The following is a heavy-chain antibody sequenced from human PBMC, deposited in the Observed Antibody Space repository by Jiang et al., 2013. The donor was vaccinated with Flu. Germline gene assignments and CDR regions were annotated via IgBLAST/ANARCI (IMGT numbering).Heavy chain of an antibody. J-gene: IGHJ5*02. CDR2: ISYTGST. CDR1: GGSVSRGSYD. Sequence: TLSLTCSVSGGSVSRGSYDWTWIRQSPGKGLEWLGYISYTGSTNYNPSLKGRLTISVDTSKNQFSLNLSSVTAADTAMYYCTRGPDWLDPWGQGTLVTVSS. V-gene: IGHV4-61*01. CDR3: TRGPDWLDP.